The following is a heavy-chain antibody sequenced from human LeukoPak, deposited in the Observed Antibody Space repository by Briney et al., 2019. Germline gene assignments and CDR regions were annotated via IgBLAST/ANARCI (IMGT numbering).Heavy chain of an antibody. V-gene: IGHV3-53*01. Sequence: PGRSLRLSCAASGFTFSSYATHWVRQAPGKGLEWVSVIYSGGSTYYADSVKGRFTISRDNSKNTLYLQMNSLRAEDTAVYYCARYDSSGYYYGGDYWGQGTLVTVSS. J-gene: IGHJ4*02. CDR3: ARYDSSGYYYGGDY. D-gene: IGHD3-22*01. CDR1: GFTFSSYA. CDR2: IYSGGST.